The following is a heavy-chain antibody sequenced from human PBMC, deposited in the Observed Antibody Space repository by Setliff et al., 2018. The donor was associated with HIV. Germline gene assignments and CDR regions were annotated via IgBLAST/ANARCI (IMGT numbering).Heavy chain of an antibody. CDR2: ISGSGDST. Sequence: PGGSLRLSCAASEFTFSSYAMSWVRQAPGKGLEWVSAISGSGDSTFYADSLKGRFTISRDNSKNTLYLQMNSLRAEDTAVYYCAKTLPTLYPPHDYYFAMDVWGQGTTVTVSS. J-gene: IGHJ6*02. CDR1: EFTFSSYA. CDR3: AKTLPTLYPPHDYYFAMDV. V-gene: IGHV3-23*01. D-gene: IGHD2-15*01.